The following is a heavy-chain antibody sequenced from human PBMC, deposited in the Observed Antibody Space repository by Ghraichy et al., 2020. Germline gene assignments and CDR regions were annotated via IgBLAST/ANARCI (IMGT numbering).Heavy chain of an antibody. CDR2: ISWNSGSI. CDR3: ASGGGSGWHLPDDY. J-gene: IGHJ4*02. Sequence: GGSLRLSCAASGFTFDDYAMHWVRQAPGKGLEWVSGISWNSGSIGYADSVKGRFTISRDNAKNSLYLQMNSLRAEDTALYYCASGGGSGWHLPDDYWGQGTLVTVSS. V-gene: IGHV3-9*01. CDR1: GFTFDDYA. D-gene: IGHD6-19*01.